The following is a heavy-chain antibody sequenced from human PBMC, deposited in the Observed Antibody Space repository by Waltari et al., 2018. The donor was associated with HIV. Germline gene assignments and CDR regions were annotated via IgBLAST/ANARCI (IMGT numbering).Heavy chain of an antibody. V-gene: IGHV4-38-2*02. CDR2: IYHSGST. D-gene: IGHD6-19*01. CDR1: GYSISSGYY. J-gene: IGHJ6*02. Sequence: QVQLQESGPGLVKPSETLSLTCAASGYSISSGYYCVCLRQPPGKGLEWIGSIYHSGSTYYNPSLKSRVTISVDTSKNQFSLKLSSVTAADTAVYYCARDADAVAGTNYYYGMDVWGQGTTVTVSS. CDR3: ARDADAVAGTNYYYGMDV.